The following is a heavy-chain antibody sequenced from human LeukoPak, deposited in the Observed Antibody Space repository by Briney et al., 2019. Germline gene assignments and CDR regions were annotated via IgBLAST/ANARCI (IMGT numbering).Heavy chain of an antibody. Sequence: PGGSLRLSCAASGFTFDTHSINWVRQAPGKGLEWVSYISPTGSSIYYGDSVRGRFTISRDNAKNSLYLQMNSLRAEDTAVYYCARDGVGATAGPADVFDVWGQGTVVTVSS. J-gene: IGHJ3*01. CDR1: GFTFDTHS. CDR2: ISPTGSSI. D-gene: IGHD1-26*01. CDR3: ARDGVGATAGPADVFDV. V-gene: IGHV3-48*01.